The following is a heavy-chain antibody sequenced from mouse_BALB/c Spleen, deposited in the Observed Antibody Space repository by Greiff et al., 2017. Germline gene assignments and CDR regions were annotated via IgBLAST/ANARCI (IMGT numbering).Heavy chain of an antibody. J-gene: IGHJ3*01. V-gene: IGHV5-6-3*01. CDR2: INSNGGST. Sequence: EVQGVESGGGLVQPGGSLKLSCAASGFTFSSYGMSWVRQTPDKRLELVATINSNGGSTYYPDSVKGRFTISRDNAKNTLYLQMSSLKSEDTAMYYCARDGVPFAYWGQGTLVTVSA. CDR3: ARDGVPFAY. CDR1: GFTFSSYG.